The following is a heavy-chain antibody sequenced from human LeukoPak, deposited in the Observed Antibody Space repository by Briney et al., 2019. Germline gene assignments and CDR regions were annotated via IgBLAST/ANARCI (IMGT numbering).Heavy chain of an antibody. D-gene: IGHD6-19*01. Sequence: GGSLRLSCAASGFTFSSYGMHWVRQAPGKGLEWVAFIRYDGSNKYYADSVKGRSTISRDNSENTLYLQMNSLRTEDTAVYYCPKSYSSGWWYMDVWGKGTTVTVSS. CDR1: GFTFSSYG. V-gene: IGHV3-30*02. CDR2: IRYDGSNK. J-gene: IGHJ6*03. CDR3: PKSYSSGWWYMDV.